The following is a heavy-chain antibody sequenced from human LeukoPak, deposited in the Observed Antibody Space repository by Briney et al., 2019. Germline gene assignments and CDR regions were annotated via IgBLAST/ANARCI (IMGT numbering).Heavy chain of an antibody. D-gene: IGHD6-13*01. Sequence: GESLKISCKGSGYSFTSYWIGWVRQMPGKGLEWMGIIYPGDSDTRYSPSFQGQVTISADKSISTAYLQWSSLKASDTAMYYCAIQPLEMYSSSWSPMWYWGQGTLVTVSS. CDR2: IYPGDSDT. J-gene: IGHJ4*02. CDR1: GYSFTSYW. V-gene: IGHV5-51*01. CDR3: AIQPLEMYSSSWSPMWY.